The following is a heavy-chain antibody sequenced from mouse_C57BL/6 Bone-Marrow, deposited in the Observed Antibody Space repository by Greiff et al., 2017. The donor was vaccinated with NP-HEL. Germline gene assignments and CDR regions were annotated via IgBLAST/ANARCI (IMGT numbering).Heavy chain of an antibody. Sequence: VQLQQSGAELVRPGASVKLSCIASGFNIKDDYMHWVKQRPEQGLEWIGWIDPENGDTEYASKFQGKATITADTSSNTAYLQLSSLTSEDTAVYYCTTRRDGYYFAYWGQGTLVTVSA. CDR3: TTRRDGYYFAY. CDR1: GFNIKDDY. D-gene: IGHD2-3*01. V-gene: IGHV14-4*01. CDR2: IDPENGDT. J-gene: IGHJ3*01.